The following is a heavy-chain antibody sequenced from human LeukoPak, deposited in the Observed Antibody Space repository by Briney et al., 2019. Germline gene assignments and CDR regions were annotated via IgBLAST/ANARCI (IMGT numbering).Heavy chain of an antibody. CDR1: GGSISSSSYY. Sequence: PSETLSLTCTVSGGSISSSSYYWGWVRQPPGKGLEWIGSIFHSGSTYYNLSLKSRVTISVNTSKNQFSLKLSSVTAADTAVYYCARGENPLNTHIAIIDYWGQGTLVTVSS. D-gene: IGHD6-13*01. CDR2: IFHSGST. CDR3: ARGENPLNTHIAIIDY. V-gene: IGHV4-39*07. J-gene: IGHJ4*02.